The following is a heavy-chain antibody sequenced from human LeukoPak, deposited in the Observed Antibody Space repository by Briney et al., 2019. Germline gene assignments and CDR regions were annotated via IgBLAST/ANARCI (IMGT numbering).Heavy chain of an antibody. D-gene: IGHD3-10*01. J-gene: IGHJ6*02. V-gene: IGHV3-48*03. CDR3: ARDGGFGAHRDYSYYGMEV. Sequence: GGSLRLSCAASGFTFSSYEMNWVRQAPGKGLEWVSYIISSGSTIYYADSVKGRFTISRDNAKNSLYLQMNSLRAEDTAVDYCARDGGFGAHRDYSYYGMEVWGQGTTVTVSS. CDR2: IISSGSTI. CDR1: GFTFSSYE.